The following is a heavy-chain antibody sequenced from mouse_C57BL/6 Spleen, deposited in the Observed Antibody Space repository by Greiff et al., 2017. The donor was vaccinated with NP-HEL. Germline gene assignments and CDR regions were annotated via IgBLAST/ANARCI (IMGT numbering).Heavy chain of an antibody. V-gene: IGHV14-4*01. D-gene: IGHD1-1*01. J-gene: IGHJ3*01. CDR1: GFNIKDDY. CDR2: IDPENGDT. Sequence: VQLKQSGAELVRPGASVKLSCTASGFNIKDDYMHWVKQRPEQGLEWIGWIDPENGDTEYASKFQGKATITADTSSNTAYLQLSSLTSEDTAVYYCTTGGGNYYGSSPAWFAYWGQGTLVTVSA. CDR3: TTGGGNYYGSSPAWFAY.